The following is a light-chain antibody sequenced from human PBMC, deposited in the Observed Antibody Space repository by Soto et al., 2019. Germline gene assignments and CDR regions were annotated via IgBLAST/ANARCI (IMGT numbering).Light chain of an antibody. CDR2: DVS. CDR1: SSDVGGYSY. J-gene: IGLJ1*01. V-gene: IGLV2-14*03. CDR3: SSYTTSNTRQIV. Sequence: QSVLTQPASVSGSPGQSITISCTGTSSDVGGYSYVSWYQHHPGKAPKLMIFDVSNRPSGVSNRFSGSKSGNTASLTISGLQPEDEAGYYCSSYTTSNTRQIVFGTGTKVPVL.